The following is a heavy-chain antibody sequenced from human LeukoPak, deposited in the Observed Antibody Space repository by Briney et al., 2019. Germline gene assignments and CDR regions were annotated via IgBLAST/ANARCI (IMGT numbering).Heavy chain of an antibody. V-gene: IGHV4-59*08. J-gene: IGHJ3*02. Sequence: SETLSLTCTVSGGSISSYYWSWIRQPPGKGLEWIGYIYYSGSTNYNPSLKSRVTISVDTSKNQFSLKLSSVTAADTGVYYCARRGLDCSGGSCYDDAFDIWGQGTMVTVSS. CDR1: GGSISSYY. CDR2: IYYSGST. CDR3: ARRGLDCSGGSCYDDAFDI. D-gene: IGHD2-15*01.